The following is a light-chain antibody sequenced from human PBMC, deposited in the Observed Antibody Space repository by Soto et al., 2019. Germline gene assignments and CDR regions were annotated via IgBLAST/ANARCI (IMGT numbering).Light chain of an antibody. Sequence: IQMTQSPSSLSASVGDRVIITCRASHDSGHEFGWYQQKPGHAPKLLIFAASTLYSGVPPRFSGSGSGTLFTLTISSLDPEDFATYFCLQDDNLPRTFGQGTTVEI. CDR1: HDSGHE. J-gene: IGKJ1*01. CDR2: AAS. V-gene: IGKV1-6*01. CDR3: LQDDNLPRT.